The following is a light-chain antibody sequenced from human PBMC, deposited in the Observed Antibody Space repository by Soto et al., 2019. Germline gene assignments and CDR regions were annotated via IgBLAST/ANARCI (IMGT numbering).Light chain of an antibody. J-gene: IGKJ1*01. CDR1: QSVTSNY. Sequence: EIVLTQSPGTLSLSPGERATLSCRASQSVTSNYLAWYQQKPGQAPRLLVYGASSRATGISDRFSGSGSGTEFTLTISSLQSADFAVYYCQQRSHWPRTFGQGTKVDIK. CDR2: GAS. CDR3: QQRSHWPRT. V-gene: IGKV3D-20*02.